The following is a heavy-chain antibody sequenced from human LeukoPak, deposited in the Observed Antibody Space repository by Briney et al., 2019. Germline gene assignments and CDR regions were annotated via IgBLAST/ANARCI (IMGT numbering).Heavy chain of an antibody. CDR1: GFTFDDYW. Sequence: GGSLRLSCGASGFTFDDYWMSWVRQAPGQGLEWVANINQDGSEKYYLDSAKGRFTISRDNARNSPYLQVNSLRAEDTAVYYCARGGTSGYSSTRHFWGGNYYFDYWGQGSLVTVSS. V-gene: IGHV3-7*01. CDR2: INQDGSEK. J-gene: IGHJ4*02. CDR3: ARGGTSGYSSTRHFWGGNYYFDY. D-gene: IGHD2-2*01.